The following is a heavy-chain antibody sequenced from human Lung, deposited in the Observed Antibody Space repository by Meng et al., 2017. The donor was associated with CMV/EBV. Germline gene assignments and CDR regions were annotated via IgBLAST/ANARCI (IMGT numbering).Heavy chain of an antibody. CDR3: ARSAMDYNPYFDY. J-gene: IGHJ4*02. CDR1: GFTFSSYE. D-gene: IGHD1-1*01. CDR2: ISNSGITT. Sequence: GGSLRLSCAASGFTFSSYEMNWVRQAPGKGLEWVSYISNSGITTYYADSAKGRFTISRDNAKNSLFLQINSLRAEDTAVYYCARSAMDYNPYFDYWGQGALVTVSS. V-gene: IGHV3-48*03.